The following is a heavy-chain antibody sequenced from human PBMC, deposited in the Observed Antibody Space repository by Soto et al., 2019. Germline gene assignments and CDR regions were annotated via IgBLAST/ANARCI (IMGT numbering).Heavy chain of an antibody. J-gene: IGHJ3*02. V-gene: IGHV1-18*01. CDR1: GYTFTSYG. CDR2: ISAYNGNT. D-gene: IGHD3-16*02. Sequence: QVQLVQSGAAVKKPGASVKVSCKASGYTFTSYGISWVRQAPGQGLEWMGWISAYNGNTNYAQKIQGRVTMTTDTSTSTAYMELRSLRSDDTSVYYCARAEYDYIWGSYQHDAFDIWGQGTMVTVSS. CDR3: ARAEYDYIWGSYQHDAFDI.